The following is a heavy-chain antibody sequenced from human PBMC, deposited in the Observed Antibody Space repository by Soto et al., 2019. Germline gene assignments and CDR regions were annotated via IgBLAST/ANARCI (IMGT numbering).Heavy chain of an antibody. CDR2: IKQDGSEK. CDR1: GFTFSSYA. CDR3: ARVDYGDYVLDY. J-gene: IGHJ4*02. V-gene: IGHV3-7*03. Sequence: EVQLLESGGGLVQPGGSLRLSCAASGFTFSSYAMSWVRQAPGKGLEWVANIKQDGSEKYYVDSVKGRFTISRDNAKNSLYLQMNSLRAEDTAVYYCARVDYGDYVLDYWGQGTLVTVSS. D-gene: IGHD4-17*01.